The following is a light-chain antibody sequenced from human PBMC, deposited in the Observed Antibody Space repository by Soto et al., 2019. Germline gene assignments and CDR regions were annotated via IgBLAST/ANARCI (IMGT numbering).Light chain of an antibody. CDR3: HHHNSYSQT. CDR1: QSIRYY. CDR2: GAS. V-gene: IGKV1-5*01. J-gene: IGKJ1*01. Sequence: DIQLTQSPPTLSASVGDRVTITCRASQSIRYYLAWYQQMPGKAPKLLIYGASSLQSGVPSRFSGSGSGTEVTLTISSLQPDDFATYFCHHHNSYSQTFGQGTKVEIK.